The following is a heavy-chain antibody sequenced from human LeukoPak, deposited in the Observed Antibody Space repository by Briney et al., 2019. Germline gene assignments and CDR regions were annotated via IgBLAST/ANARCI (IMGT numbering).Heavy chain of an antibody. J-gene: IGHJ4*02. CDR1: GFSFSSYS. CDR2: ISHTGSTM. D-gene: IGHD6-13*01. CDR3: ARDMGSSWYEGFDY. V-gene: IGHV3-48*04. Sequence: GGSLRLSCAASGFSFSSYSMNWVRQAPGKGLEWVSYISHTGSTMSYADSVKGRFTISRDNARNSLYLQMNSLRAEDTAVYYCARDMGSSWYEGFDYWGQGTLVTVSS.